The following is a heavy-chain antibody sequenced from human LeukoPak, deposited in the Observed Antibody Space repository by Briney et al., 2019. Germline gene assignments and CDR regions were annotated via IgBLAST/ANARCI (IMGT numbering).Heavy chain of an antibody. Sequence: ASVKVSCKASGYTFTGYYMHWVRQATGQGLEWMGWMNPNSGNTGYAQKFQGRVTITRNTSISTAYVELSSLRSEDTAVYYCARGLFWDTAMVYDAFDIWGQGTMVTVSS. D-gene: IGHD5-18*01. CDR2: MNPNSGNT. J-gene: IGHJ3*02. CDR3: ARGLFWDTAMVYDAFDI. CDR1: GYTFTGYY. V-gene: IGHV1-8*03.